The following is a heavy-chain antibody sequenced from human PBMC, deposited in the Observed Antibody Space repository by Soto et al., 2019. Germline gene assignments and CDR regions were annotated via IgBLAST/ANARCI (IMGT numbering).Heavy chain of an antibody. CDR3: ARVYYDSSGYYPWGY. CDR2: ISSSSGYT. Sequence: EVQLLESGGGVGKPGGSLRLSCAASGFTFSTYGMNWVRQTPGKGLEWVSSISSSSGYTYYADSVKGRFTISRDNAKNSLYLQMNSLRAEDTAVYYCARVYYDSSGYYPWGYWGQGTLVTVSS. CDR1: GFTFSTYG. V-gene: IGHV3-21*02. D-gene: IGHD3-22*01. J-gene: IGHJ4*02.